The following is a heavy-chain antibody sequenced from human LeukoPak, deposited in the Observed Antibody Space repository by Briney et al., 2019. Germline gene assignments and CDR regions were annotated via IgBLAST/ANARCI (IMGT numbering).Heavy chain of an antibody. J-gene: IGHJ4*02. Sequence: PGGSLRLSCAASGFTFSSYAIHWVRQAPGKGLEWVAVISYDGSNKYYADSVKGRFTISRDNSKNTLYLQMNSLRAEDTAVYYCARTSGGSWDSWGQGTLVTVSS. CDR2: ISYDGSNK. CDR1: GFTFSSYA. V-gene: IGHV3-30*04. CDR3: ARTSGGSWDS. D-gene: IGHD2-15*01.